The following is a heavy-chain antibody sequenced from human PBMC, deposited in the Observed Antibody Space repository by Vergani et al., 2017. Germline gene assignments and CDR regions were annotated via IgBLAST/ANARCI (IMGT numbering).Heavy chain of an antibody. V-gene: IGHV1-69*06. CDR2: IIPIFGTA. CDR1: GYTFTSYY. Sequence: QVQLVQSGAEVKKPGASVKVSCKASGYTFTSYYMHWVRQAPGQGLEWMGGIIPIFGTANYAQKFQGRVTITADKSTSTAYMELSSLRSEDTAVYYCARPSSSWGGDYFDYWGQGTLVTVSS. CDR3: ARPSSSWGGDYFDY. D-gene: IGHD6-13*01. J-gene: IGHJ4*02.